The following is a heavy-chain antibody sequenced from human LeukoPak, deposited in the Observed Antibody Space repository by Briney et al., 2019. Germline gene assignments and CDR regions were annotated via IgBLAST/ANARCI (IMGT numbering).Heavy chain of an antibody. CDR3: ARTHYDFWSRDY. J-gene: IGHJ4*02. CDR1: GGTFSSYA. V-gene: IGHV1-69*06. CDR2: IIPIFGTA. D-gene: IGHD3-3*01. Sequence: SVKVSFKASGGTFSSYAISWVRQAPGQGLGWMGRIIPIFGTANYAQKFQGRVTITADKSTSTAYMELSSLRSEDTAVYYCARTHYDFWSRDYWGQGTLVTVSS.